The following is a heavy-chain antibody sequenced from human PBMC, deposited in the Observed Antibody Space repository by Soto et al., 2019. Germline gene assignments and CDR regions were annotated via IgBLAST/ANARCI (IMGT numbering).Heavy chain of an antibody. CDR3: ARGGDYETNYYYYYMDV. CDR1: GFTFSSYD. V-gene: IGHV3-13*01. Sequence: GGSLRLSCAASGFTFSSYDMHWVRQATGKGLEWVSAIGTAGDTYYPGSAKGRFTISRENAKNSLYLQMNSLRAGDTAVYYCARGGDYETNYYYYYMDVWGKGTTVTVSS. D-gene: IGHD4-17*01. J-gene: IGHJ6*03. CDR2: IGTAGDT.